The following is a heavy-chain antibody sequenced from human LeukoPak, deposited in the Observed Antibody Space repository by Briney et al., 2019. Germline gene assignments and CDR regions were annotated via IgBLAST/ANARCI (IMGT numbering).Heavy chain of an antibody. Sequence: SETLSLTCAVYGGSFSGYYWSWIRQPPGKGLEWIGEINHSGSTNYNPSLKSRVTILVDTPKKQFSLKLNSVTAADTAVYYCAREDTMVRGVNPAFDIWGQGTMVTVSS. J-gene: IGHJ3*02. CDR3: AREDTMVRGVNPAFDI. CDR2: INHSGST. D-gene: IGHD3-10*01. CDR1: GGSFSGYY. V-gene: IGHV4-34*01.